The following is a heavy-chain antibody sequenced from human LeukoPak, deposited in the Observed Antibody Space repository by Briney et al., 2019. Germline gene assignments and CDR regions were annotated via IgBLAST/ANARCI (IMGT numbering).Heavy chain of an antibody. D-gene: IGHD2-2*01. CDR3: AREGSSVRVDAFDI. V-gene: IGHV4-61*02. CDR1: GGSISSGSYY. J-gene: IGHJ3*02. Sequence: SETLSLTCTVSGGSISSGSYYWSWIRQPAGKGLEWIGRIYTSGSTNYNPSLKSRVTISVDTSKNQFSLKLSSVTAADTAVYYCAREGSSVRVDAFDIWGQGTMVTVSS. CDR2: IYTSGST.